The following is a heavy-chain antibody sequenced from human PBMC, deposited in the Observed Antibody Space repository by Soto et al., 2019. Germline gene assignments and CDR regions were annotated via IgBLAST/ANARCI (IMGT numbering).Heavy chain of an antibody. J-gene: IGHJ5*02. Sequence: QVQLQQWGAGLLKPSETLSLTCAVYGGSFSGYYWSWIRQPPGKGLEWIGEINHSGSTNYNPSLKSPVTLSVDTSKNQFSLKLSSVTGADKAVYYCARGHEYSSSWYKGGWFDPWGQGTLVTVSS. CDR2: INHSGST. CDR3: ARGHEYSSSWYKGGWFDP. D-gene: IGHD6-13*01. CDR1: GGSFSGYY. V-gene: IGHV4-34*01.